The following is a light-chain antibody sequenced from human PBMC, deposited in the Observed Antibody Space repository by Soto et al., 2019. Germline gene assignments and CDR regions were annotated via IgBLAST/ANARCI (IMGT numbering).Light chain of an antibody. CDR1: SEDVGGYNY. V-gene: IGLV2-14*01. J-gene: IGLJ1*01. CDR3: SSYTSSNTLV. CDR2: EVT. Sequence: QSALTQPASVSGSPGQSITMSCSGTSEDVGGYNYVSWYQHHPGKAPKLLIYEVTNRPSGLSDRFSGSKSGNTASLTISGLQAEDEADYCCSSYTSSNTLVFGTGTKLTVL.